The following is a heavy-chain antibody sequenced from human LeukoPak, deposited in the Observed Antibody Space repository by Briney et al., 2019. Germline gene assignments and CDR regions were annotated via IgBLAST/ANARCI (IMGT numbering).Heavy chain of an antibody. CDR1: GGYISNNY. Sequence: PSETLSLTCTVSGGYISNNYWSWIRQPPGKGLEWIGYIYYSGSTNYNPSLKSRVTISVDTSKNQFSLKLSFVTATDTAVYYCARHPGNDFGDYETDWGQGTLVTVSS. D-gene: IGHD4-17*01. V-gene: IGHV4-59*08. J-gene: IGHJ4*02. CDR2: IYYSGST. CDR3: ARHPGNDFGDYETD.